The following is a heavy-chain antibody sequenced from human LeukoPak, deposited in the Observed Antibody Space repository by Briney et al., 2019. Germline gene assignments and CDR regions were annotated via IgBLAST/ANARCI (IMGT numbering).Heavy chain of an antibody. V-gene: IGHV3-7*01. D-gene: IGHD2-8*01. CDR3: ASTYMVY. CDR1: GFTFSSYE. Sequence: PGGSLRLSCAASGFTFSSYEMNWVRQAPGKGLEWVANIKQDGSEKYYVDSVKGRFTISRDNAKNSLYLQMNSLRAEDKAVYYCASTYMVYWGQGTLVTVSS. J-gene: IGHJ4*02. CDR2: IKQDGSEK.